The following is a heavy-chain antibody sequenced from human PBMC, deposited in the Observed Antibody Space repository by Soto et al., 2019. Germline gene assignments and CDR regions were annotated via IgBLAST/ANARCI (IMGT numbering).Heavy chain of an antibody. D-gene: IGHD1-26*01. Sequence: QVQLQQWGAGLLKPSETLSLTCAVYGGSFSGYYWSWIRQPPGKGLEWIGEINHSGSTNYNPSLKRRVTISVDTSKNQFSLKLSSVTAADTAVYYCARGGVYSGSYPWSPENDYWGQGTLVTVSS. CDR3: ARGGVYSGSYPWSPENDY. CDR1: GGSFSGYY. V-gene: IGHV4-34*01. CDR2: INHSGST. J-gene: IGHJ4*02.